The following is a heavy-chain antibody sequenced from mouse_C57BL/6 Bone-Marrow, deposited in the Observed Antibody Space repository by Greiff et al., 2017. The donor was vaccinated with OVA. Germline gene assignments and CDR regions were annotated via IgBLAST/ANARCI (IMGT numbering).Heavy chain of an antibody. D-gene: IGHD1-1*02. J-gene: IGHJ3*01. Sequence: QVQLKQPGAELVMPGASVKLSCKASGYTFTSYWMHWVKQRPGQGLEWIGEIDPSDSYTNYNQKFKGKSTLTVDKSSRTAYMQPSSLTAEYSAVYYGATILEAYWGQGTLVTVSA. V-gene: IGHV1-69*01. CDR3: ATILEAY. CDR1: GYTFTSYW. CDR2: IDPSDSYT.